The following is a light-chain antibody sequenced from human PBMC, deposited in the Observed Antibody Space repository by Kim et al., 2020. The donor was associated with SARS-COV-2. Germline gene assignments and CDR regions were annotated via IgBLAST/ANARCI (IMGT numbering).Light chain of an antibody. CDR3: QVWDSSSDHPV. Sequence: PGRTARITCGGNHIGSKSVRWYQQKPGQAPVLVIYYDSDRPSGIPERFSGSNSGNTATLTISRVEAGDEADYYCQVWDSSSDHPVFGGGTQLTVL. V-gene: IGLV3-21*04. CDR2: YDS. J-gene: IGLJ3*02. CDR1: HIGSKS.